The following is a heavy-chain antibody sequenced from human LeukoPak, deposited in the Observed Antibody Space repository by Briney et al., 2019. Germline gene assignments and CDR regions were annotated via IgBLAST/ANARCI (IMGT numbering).Heavy chain of an antibody. J-gene: IGHJ4*02. CDR3: ARGRFGGATYYYDSSGYYFDY. V-gene: IGHV4-59*12. CDR2: IYYSGST. Sequence: SETLSLTCTVSGGSISSYYWSWIRQPPGKGLEWIGYIYYSGSTNYNPSLKSRVTISVDTSKNQFSLKLSSVTAADTAVYYCARGRFGGATYYYDSSGYYFDYWGQGTLVTVSS. CDR1: GGSISSYY. D-gene: IGHD3-22*01.